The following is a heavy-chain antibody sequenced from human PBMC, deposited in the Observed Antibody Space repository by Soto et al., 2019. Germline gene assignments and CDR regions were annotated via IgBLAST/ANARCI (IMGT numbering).Heavy chain of an antibody. D-gene: IGHD2-15*01. CDR1: GFTFSSYW. Sequence: GGSLRLSCAASGFTFSSYWMSWVRQAPGKGLEWVANIKQDGSEKYYVDSVKGRFTISRDNAKNSLYLQMNSLRAEDTAVYYCAIDIVVVVPVVGTGEYYFDYWGQGTLVTVSS. CDR2: IKQDGSEK. CDR3: AIDIVVVVPVVGTGEYYFDY. J-gene: IGHJ4*02. V-gene: IGHV3-7*01.